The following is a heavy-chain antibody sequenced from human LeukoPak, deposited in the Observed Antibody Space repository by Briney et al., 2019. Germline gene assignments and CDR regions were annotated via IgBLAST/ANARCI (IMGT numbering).Heavy chain of an antibody. D-gene: IGHD3-22*01. Sequence: PSETLSLTCTVSGGSISSYYWSWIRQPPGKGLEWIGYIYYSGSTNYNPSLKSRVTISVDTSKNQFSLKLSSVTAADTAVYYCAGVSYDSSGVHWGQGSLVTVSS. J-gene: IGHJ4*02. CDR3: AGVSYDSSGVH. CDR2: IYYSGST. V-gene: IGHV4-59*01. CDR1: GGSISSYY.